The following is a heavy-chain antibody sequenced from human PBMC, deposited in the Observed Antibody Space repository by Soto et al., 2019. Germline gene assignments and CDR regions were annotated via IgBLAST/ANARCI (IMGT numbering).Heavy chain of an antibody. J-gene: IGHJ5*02. CDR3: VRGGHGSGSYLGSS. V-gene: IGHV3-7*03. Sequence: EEQLVESGGGLAQPGGSLRLSCVASGFTFTTYWMSWVRQAPGKGLEWVANIRQDGGAQYYVDSVKGRFTISRDNAKNSVYLQMDSLRVEDTAVYYCVRGGHGSGSYLGSSWGQGILDTVSS. CDR1: GFTFTTYW. D-gene: IGHD3-10*01. CDR2: IRQDGGAQ.